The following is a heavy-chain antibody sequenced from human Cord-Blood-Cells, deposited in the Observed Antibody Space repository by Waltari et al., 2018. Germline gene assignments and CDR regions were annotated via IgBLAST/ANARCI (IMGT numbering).Heavy chain of an antibody. CDR3: ARVGSYNWFDP. V-gene: IGHV4-61*09. D-gene: IGHD1-1*01. J-gene: IGHJ5*02. CDR1: GGSISSGSYY. Sequence: QVQLQESGPGLVKPSQTLSLTCTVSGGSISSGSYYWSWIRQPAGKGLEWIGYIYTSGGPNYNPPLKSRVTISVDTSKNQFSLKLSSVTAADTAVYYCARVGSYNWFDPWAREPWSPSPQ. CDR2: IYTSGGP.